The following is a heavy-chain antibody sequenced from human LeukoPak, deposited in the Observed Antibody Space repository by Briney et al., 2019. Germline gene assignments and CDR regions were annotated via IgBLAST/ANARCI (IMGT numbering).Heavy chain of an antibody. D-gene: IGHD5-12*01. CDR2: IYYSGST. CDR3: ARVTVANSGYDFDY. V-gene: IGHV4-59*12. J-gene: IGHJ4*02. Sequence: SETLSLTCTVSGGSISSYYWSWIRQPPGKGLEWIGSIYYSGSTYYNPSLKSRVTISVDTSKNQFSLKLSSVTAADTAVYYCARVTVANSGYDFDYWGQGTLVTVSS. CDR1: GGSISSYY.